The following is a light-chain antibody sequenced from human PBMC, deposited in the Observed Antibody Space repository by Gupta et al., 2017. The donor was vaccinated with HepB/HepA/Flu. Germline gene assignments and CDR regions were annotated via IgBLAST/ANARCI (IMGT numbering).Light chain of an antibody. CDR1: QSISSY. V-gene: IGKV1-39*01. CDR3: EQTYSTPWT. Sequence: DSQMTQSPSSLSASVGDRVSITCRASQSISSYLNWYQQKPGKAPQLVIYAASDLQSGVPSRFTGSGSGTDFTLTISRLQPEDFASYYCEQTYSTPWTFGQGTKLEIK. CDR2: AAS. J-gene: IGKJ1*01.